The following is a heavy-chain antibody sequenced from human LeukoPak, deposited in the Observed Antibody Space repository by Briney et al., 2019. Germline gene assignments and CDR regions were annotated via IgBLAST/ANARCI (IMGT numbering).Heavy chain of an antibody. J-gene: IGHJ6*03. V-gene: IGHV4-38-2*02. D-gene: IGHD3-22*01. CDR1: GYSISSGYY. CDR2: IYYSGDT. Sequence: SETLSLTCSVSGYSISSGYYWGWIRQPPGKGLEWIGSIYYSGDTNYNPSLKSRVTISVDTSKNQFSLKLSSVTAADTAVYYCAREPRYYESATSFEYYMDVWGKGTTVTVSS. CDR3: AREPRYYESATSFEYYMDV.